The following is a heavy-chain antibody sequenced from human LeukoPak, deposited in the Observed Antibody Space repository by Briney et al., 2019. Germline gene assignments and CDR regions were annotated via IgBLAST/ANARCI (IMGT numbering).Heavy chain of an antibody. CDR2: ITVNGGGI. CDR3: AKDPNGDYVGAFDS. V-gene: IGHV3-23*01. CDR1: GFTINIYA. J-gene: IGHJ3*02. Sequence: PGGSLGLSCAPSGFTINIYAMTWVRQAPGKGLEWVSSITVNGGGISYADSVKGRFTISRDNSKNTLYLQMNSLRAEDTAVYYCAKDPNGDYVGAFDSWDQGTRVTVSS. D-gene: IGHD4-17*01.